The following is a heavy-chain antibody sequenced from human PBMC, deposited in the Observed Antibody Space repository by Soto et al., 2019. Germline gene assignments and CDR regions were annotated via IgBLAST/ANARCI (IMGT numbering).Heavy chain of an antibody. D-gene: IGHD5-12*01. J-gene: IGHJ5*02. CDR1: GGSFSGYY. CDR2: INHSGST. CDR3: ARGRMARWLQNWFDP. Sequence: SETLSLTCAVYGGSFSGYYWSWIRQPPGKGLEWIGEINHSGSTNYNPSLKSRVTISVDTSKNQFSLKLSSVTAADTAVYYCARGRMARWLQNWFDPWGQGTLVTVSS. V-gene: IGHV4-34*01.